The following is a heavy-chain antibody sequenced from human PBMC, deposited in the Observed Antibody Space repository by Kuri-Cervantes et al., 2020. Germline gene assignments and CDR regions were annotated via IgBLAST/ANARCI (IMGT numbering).Heavy chain of an antibody. CDR2: IYTGGTI. D-gene: IGHD2-2*01. V-gene: IGHV3-53*01. CDR3: ARGCSSTSCYALFDY. Sequence: GGSLRLSCAASGFTVSSNYMSWVRQAPGKGLEWVSVIYTGGTIYYVDSVKGRFTISRDNSKNTLYLQMNSLRAEDTAVYYCARGCSSTSCYALFDYWGQGTLVTVSS. J-gene: IGHJ4*02. CDR1: GFTVSSNY.